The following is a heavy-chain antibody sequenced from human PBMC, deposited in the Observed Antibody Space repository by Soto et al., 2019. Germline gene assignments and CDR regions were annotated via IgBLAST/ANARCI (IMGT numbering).Heavy chain of an antibody. CDR1: GFTFSTYH. CDR2: INPSSSHI. Sequence: EVQLVESGGGLVMPGGSLRLSCAASGFTFSTYHMNLVRQAPGKGLEWVSSINPSSSHIYYADSVRGRFTISRDSSKNSMDLQMNSLRTEDAAVYYCARGYCAGGGCYLRREAIDVWGQGTMVTVSS. CDR3: ARGYCAGGGCYLRREAIDV. V-gene: IGHV3-21*01. D-gene: IGHD2-8*02. J-gene: IGHJ3*01.